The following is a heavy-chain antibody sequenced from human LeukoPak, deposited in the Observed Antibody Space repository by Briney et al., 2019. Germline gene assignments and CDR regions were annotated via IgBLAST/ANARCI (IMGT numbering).Heavy chain of an antibody. D-gene: IGHD2-15*01. CDR1: GGSFSGYY. Sequence: SETLSLTCAVYGGSFSGYYWSWIRQPPGKGLEWIGSLYHSGGPHYNPSLKSRVTISVDTSKNQFSLKLRSVTAADTAVYYCSREGGVAAKIDPWGQGTLVTVSS. CDR2: LYHSGGP. J-gene: IGHJ5*02. V-gene: IGHV4-34*01. CDR3: SREGGVAAKIDP.